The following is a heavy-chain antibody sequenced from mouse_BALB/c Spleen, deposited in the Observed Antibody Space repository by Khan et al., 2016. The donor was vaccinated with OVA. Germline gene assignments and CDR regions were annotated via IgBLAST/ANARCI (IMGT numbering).Heavy chain of an antibody. J-gene: IGHJ2*01. V-gene: IGHV1-7*01. CDR3: ARDRMDY. Sequence: QVRLQQSGAELAKPGASVKMSCKASGYTFTTYWMHWVKQRPGQGLEWIGYINPTSGYTYYNENFKDKATLSADTSSSTAYMQLSSLTSEDSAVYYCARDRMDYWGQGTTLTVSS. CDR1: GYTFTTYW. CDR2: INPTSGYT.